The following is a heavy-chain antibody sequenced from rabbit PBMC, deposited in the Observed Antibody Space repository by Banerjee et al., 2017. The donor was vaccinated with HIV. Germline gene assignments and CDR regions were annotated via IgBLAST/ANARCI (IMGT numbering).Heavy chain of an antibody. J-gene: IGHJ4*01. D-gene: IGHD2-1*01. CDR2: IYTGSGNT. V-gene: IGHV1S43*01. CDR3: ARDRDDDGAYFNL. CDR1: GFSFSSGYY. Sequence: QEQLVESGGGLVQPEGSLTLTCTASGFSFSSGYYMCWVRQAPGKGLELIGCIYTGSGNTYYASWVNGRFTISRSTSLNTVTLKMTRLTAADTATYFCARDRDDDGAYFNLWGQGTLVTVS.